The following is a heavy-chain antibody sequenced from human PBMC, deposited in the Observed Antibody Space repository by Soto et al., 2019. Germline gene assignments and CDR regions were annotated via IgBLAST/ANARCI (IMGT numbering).Heavy chain of an antibody. J-gene: IGHJ4*02. V-gene: IGHV3-21*02. D-gene: IGHD1-1*01. CDR2: ISSTSNNM. Sequence: EVQLVESGGGLVKPGESLRLSCAGSGFTFSGYSMNWVRQAPGKGLEWVSSISSTSNNMYYADSVKGRFTMSRDNAKTSLYLQMNSLRVDDTAVYYCARDLASATGTFDYWGQGTLVTVSS. CDR3: ARDLASATGTFDY. CDR1: GFTFSGYS.